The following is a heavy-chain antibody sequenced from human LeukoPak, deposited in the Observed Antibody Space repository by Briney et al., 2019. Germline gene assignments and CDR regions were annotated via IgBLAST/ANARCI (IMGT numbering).Heavy chain of an antibody. CDR2: INTNNGNT. CDR3: ARKGCFDNCYLFDY. D-gene: IGHD1-20*01. Sequence: SVEVSCKASCYTFPPYGINWVRQAPGPGVEWMGSINTNNGNTNYAQKFQGRVTMTRDTSTSTAYMELRSLGSDDTAVYYCARKGCFDNCYLFDYWAREPWSPSPQ. CDR1: CYTFPPYG. V-gene: IGHV1-18*01. J-gene: IGHJ4*02.